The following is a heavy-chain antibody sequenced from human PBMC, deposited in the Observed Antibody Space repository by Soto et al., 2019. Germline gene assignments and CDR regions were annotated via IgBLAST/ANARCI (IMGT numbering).Heavy chain of an antibody. V-gene: IGHV3-23*01. CDR2: ISGSGGST. D-gene: IGHD3-22*01. Sequence: EVQLLESGGGLVQPGGSLRLSCAASGFTLSSYAMSWVRQAPGKGLEWVSAISGSGGSTYYADSVKGRFTISRDNSKNTLYLQMNSLRAEDTAVYYCAKFVDYYDSSGLDYWGQGTLVTVSS. CDR1: GFTLSSYA. J-gene: IGHJ4*02. CDR3: AKFVDYYDSSGLDY.